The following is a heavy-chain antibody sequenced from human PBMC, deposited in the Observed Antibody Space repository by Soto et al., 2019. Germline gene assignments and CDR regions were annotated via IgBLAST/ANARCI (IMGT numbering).Heavy chain of an antibody. CDR1: GASISGHF. CDR3: ARDSETYYYFQH. Sequence: SSETLSLTCTVSGASISGHFWSWIRQPAGKGLEWMGRFYASGRTNYSPSLKSRVTMSVDTSKNQFSLRLNSVTAADTAVYFCARDSETYYYFQHWGQGSLVTVSS. CDR2: FYASGRT. J-gene: IGHJ1*01. V-gene: IGHV4-4*07. D-gene: IGHD3-10*01.